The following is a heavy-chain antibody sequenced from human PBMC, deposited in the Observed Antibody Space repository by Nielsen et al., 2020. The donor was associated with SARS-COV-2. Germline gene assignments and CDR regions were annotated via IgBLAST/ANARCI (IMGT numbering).Heavy chain of an antibody. CDR3: ARESVTGTDAFDI. Sequence: RQAPGKGLEWVSYISSSSSYTNYADSVKGRFTISRDNAKNSLYLQMNSLRAEDTAVYYCARESVTGTDAFDIWGQGTVVTVSS. J-gene: IGHJ3*02. V-gene: IGHV3-11*06. D-gene: IGHD6-19*01. CDR2: ISSSSSYT.